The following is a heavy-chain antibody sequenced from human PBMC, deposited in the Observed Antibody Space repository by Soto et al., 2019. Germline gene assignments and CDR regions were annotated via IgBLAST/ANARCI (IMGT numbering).Heavy chain of an antibody. CDR3: AVIGYCSGGSCYGDDT. CDR2: ISGSGGST. J-gene: IGHJ4*02. D-gene: IGHD2-15*01. V-gene: IGHV3-23*01. Sequence: GGSLRLSCAASGFTFSSYAMSWVRQAPGKGLEWVSAISGSGGSTYYADSVKGRFTISRDNSKYTLYLQMNSLRAEDTAVYYCAVIGYCSGGSCYGDDTWGQGTLVTVSS. CDR1: GFTFSSYA.